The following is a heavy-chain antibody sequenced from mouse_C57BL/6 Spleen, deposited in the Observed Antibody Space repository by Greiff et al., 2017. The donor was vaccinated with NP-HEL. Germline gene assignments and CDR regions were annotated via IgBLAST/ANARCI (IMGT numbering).Heavy chain of an antibody. CDR3: ARRWGYYYGSSYAYFDY. CDR2: INPSTGGT. Sequence: EVQLQQSGPELVKPGASVKISCKASGYSFTGYYMNWVKQSPEKSLEWIGEINPSTGGTTYNQKFKAKATLTVDKSSSTAYMQLKSLTSEDSAVYYCARRWGYYYGSSYAYFDYWGQGTTLTVSS. J-gene: IGHJ2*01. D-gene: IGHD1-1*01. CDR1: GYSFTGYY. V-gene: IGHV1-42*01.